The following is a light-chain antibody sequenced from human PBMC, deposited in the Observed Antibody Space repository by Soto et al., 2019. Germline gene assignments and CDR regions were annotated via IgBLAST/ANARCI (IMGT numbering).Light chain of an antibody. CDR1: QSVLYSSSSKNC. Sequence: DIVMTQSPDSLPVSLGERATINCKSSQSVLYSSSSKNCLVWYQQKPGQPPKVLIYWASTRESGVPDRFSGSRSGTDFTLTISNLQAEDVAVYCLQHCSSPYTFGQGTKLEI. V-gene: IGKV4-1*01. J-gene: IGKJ2*01. CDR3: LQHCSSPYT. CDR2: WAS.